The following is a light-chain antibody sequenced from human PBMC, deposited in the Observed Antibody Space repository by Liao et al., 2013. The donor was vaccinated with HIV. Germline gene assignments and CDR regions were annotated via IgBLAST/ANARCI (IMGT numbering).Light chain of an antibody. V-gene: IGLV3-21*01. CDR1: NIGSES. Sequence: SYELTQPPSVSVAPGETARITCGGDNIGSESVHWYQQKPGQAPVVVIYYDSDRPSGIPERFSGSNSGNTATLTISGTQAMDEADYYCQAWDSSLYVFGTGTKVTVL. CDR3: QAWDSSLYV. CDR2: YDS. J-gene: IGLJ1*01.